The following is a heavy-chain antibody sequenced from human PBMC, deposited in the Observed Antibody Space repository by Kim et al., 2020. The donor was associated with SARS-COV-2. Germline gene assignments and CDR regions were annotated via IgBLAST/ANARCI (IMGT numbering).Heavy chain of an antibody. CDR2: IYYSGST. D-gene: IGHD3-22*01. CDR1: GGSVSSGSYY. J-gene: IGHJ4*02. V-gene: IGHV4-61*01. Sequence: SETLSLTCTVSGGSVSSGSYYWSWIRQPPGKGLEWIGYIYYSGSTNYNPSLKSRVNISVDTSKNQFSLKLSSVTAADTAVYYCARGGALHYFDSSGYGFPSTFFHHWGQGTLVTVSS. CDR3: ARGGALHYFDSSGYGFPSTFFHH.